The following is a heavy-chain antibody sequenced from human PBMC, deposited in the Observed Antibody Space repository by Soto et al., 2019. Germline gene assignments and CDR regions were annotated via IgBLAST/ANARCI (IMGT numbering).Heavy chain of an antibody. V-gene: IGHV3-23*01. CDR1: GFTFSSYA. D-gene: IGHD3-22*01. CDR3: ATLGAADYYDSKVHAFDI. Sequence: GGSLRLSCAASGFTFSSYAMSWVRQAPGKGLEWVSAISGSGGSTYYANSVKGRFTISRDNSKNTLYLQMNSLRAEDTAVYYCATLGAADYYDSKVHAFDIWGQGTMVTVSS. CDR2: ISGSGGST. J-gene: IGHJ3*02.